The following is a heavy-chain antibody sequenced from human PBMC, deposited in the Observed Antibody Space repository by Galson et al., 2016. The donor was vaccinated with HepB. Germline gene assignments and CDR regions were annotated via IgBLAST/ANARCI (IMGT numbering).Heavy chain of an antibody. CDR1: GFTVSSSY. CDR3: VRGSLGLRFFDY. D-gene: IGHD3-3*01. J-gene: IGHJ4*02. CDR2: IYSGGTT. Sequence: SLRLSCAASGFTVSSSYMSWVRQAPGKGLEWVSVIYSGGTTYYADSVKGRFTISRDNAKNTLYLQMNSLRAEDTAVYYCVRGSLGLRFFDYWGQGTLVTVSS. V-gene: IGHV3-66*01.